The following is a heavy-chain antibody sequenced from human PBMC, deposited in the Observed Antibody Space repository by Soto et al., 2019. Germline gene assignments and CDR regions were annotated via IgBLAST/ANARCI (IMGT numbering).Heavy chain of an antibody. D-gene: IGHD1-7*01. CDR1: GFTVSSNY. V-gene: IGHV3-53*01. CDR2: IYSGGST. J-gene: IGHJ3*02. Sequence: GSLRLSCAASGFTVSSNYMSWVRQAPGKGLEWVSVIYSGGSTYYADSVKGRFTISRDNSKNTLYLQMNSLRAEDTAVYYCARAGTFVPYAFDIWGQGTMVTVSS. CDR3: ARAGTFVPYAFDI.